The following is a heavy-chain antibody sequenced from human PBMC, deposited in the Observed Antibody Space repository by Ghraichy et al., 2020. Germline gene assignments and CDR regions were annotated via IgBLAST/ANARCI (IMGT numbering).Heavy chain of an antibody. J-gene: IGHJ3*02. CDR2: IYYSGST. Sequence: SETLSLTCTVSGGSISSYYWSWIRQPPGKGLEWIGDIYYSGSTNYNPSLKSRVTISVDTSKNQFSLKLSSVTAADTAVYYCAREDSGYDKNDAFDIWGKGTMVTVSS. CDR3: AREDSGYDKNDAFDI. CDR1: GGSISSYY. V-gene: IGHV4-59*01. D-gene: IGHD5-12*01.